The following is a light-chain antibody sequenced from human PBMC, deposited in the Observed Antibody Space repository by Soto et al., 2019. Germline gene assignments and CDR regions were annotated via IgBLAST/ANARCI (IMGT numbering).Light chain of an antibody. J-gene: IGKJ1*01. CDR1: QSVSNY. V-gene: IGKV3-11*01. Sequence: EIVLTQSPATLSLSPGERATLSCRASQSVSNYLAWYLQKPGQAPRLLIHDASNRAAGIPARFSGSGSGTDFALTISGLEPADFAIYYCQQRNSWPPTFGQGTQVELK. CDR3: QQRNSWPPT. CDR2: DAS.